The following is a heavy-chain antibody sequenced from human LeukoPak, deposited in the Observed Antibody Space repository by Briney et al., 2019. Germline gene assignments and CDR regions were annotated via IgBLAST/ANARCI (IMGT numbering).Heavy chain of an antibody. J-gene: IGHJ6*03. CDR1: GFTFSSYN. Sequence: PGGSLRLSCAASGFTFSSYNMNWVRQAPGKGLEWVSSISSSSTYIYYADSVKGRFTISRDNAKNSLYLQMNSLRAGDTAVYYCASTSSKQTGVTWYYYYYMVIWGKGTTVTVSS. D-gene: IGHD4-23*01. V-gene: IGHV3-21*01. CDR3: ASTSSKQTGVTWYYYYYMVI. CDR2: ISSSSTYI.